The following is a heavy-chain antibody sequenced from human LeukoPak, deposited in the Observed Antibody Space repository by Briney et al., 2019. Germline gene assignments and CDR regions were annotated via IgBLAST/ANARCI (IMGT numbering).Heavy chain of an antibody. Sequence: GRSLRLSCAASGFTFSSYGMHWVRQAPGKGLEWVAVISYDGSNKYYADSVKGRFTISRDNSKNTLYLQMNSLRAEDTAVYYCAKAYSSSALDYRGQGTLVTVSS. CDR1: GFTFSSYG. D-gene: IGHD6-13*01. CDR3: AKAYSSSALDY. V-gene: IGHV3-30*18. CDR2: ISYDGSNK. J-gene: IGHJ4*02.